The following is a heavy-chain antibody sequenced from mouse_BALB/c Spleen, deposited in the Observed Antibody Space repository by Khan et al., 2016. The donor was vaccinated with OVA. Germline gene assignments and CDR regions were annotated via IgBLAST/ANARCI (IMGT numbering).Heavy chain of an antibody. D-gene: IGHD1-1*01. J-gene: IGHJ2*01. Sequence: EVQLQESGPGLVKPSQSLSLTCTVTGYSITSGYAWNWIRQFPGNKLEWMGYISYSGVTSYTPSLKSRISITRDTSKNQFFLQLNSVTTEDTVTYYCARGNYYGYYFDYWGQGTTLTVS. V-gene: IGHV3-2*02. CDR2: ISYSGVT. CDR3: ARGNYYGYYFDY. CDR1: GYSITSGYA.